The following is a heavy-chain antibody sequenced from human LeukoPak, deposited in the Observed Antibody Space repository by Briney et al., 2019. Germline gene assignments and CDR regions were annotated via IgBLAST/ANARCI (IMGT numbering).Heavy chain of an antibody. V-gene: IGHV3-7*01. CDR3: ARDNYGSGSYYTYFDY. CDR1: GFTFSTYW. Sequence: GGSLRLSCAASGFTFSTYWMTWVRQAPGKGLEWVANIMQDGSEKNYVDSVKSRFTISRDNAKNSLYLQMNSLRAEDTAVYYCARDNYGSGSYYTYFDYWGQGTLVTVSS. J-gene: IGHJ4*02. CDR2: IMQDGSEK. D-gene: IGHD3-10*01.